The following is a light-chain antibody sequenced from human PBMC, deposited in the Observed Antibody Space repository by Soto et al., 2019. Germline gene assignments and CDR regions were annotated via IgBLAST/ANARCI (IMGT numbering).Light chain of an antibody. J-gene: IGKJ3*01. CDR1: QSLLYTSNNKNY. CDR3: QQYHSAPVT. V-gene: IGKV4-1*01. Sequence: DIVMTQSPDSLAVSLGERATINCKSSQSLLYTSNNKNYLAWYQQKPGQPPKLLIYWASTRESGVPDRFSGSGSGTDFTLTISSLQAEDVAVYYCQQYHSAPVTFGPGTKVDIK. CDR2: WAS.